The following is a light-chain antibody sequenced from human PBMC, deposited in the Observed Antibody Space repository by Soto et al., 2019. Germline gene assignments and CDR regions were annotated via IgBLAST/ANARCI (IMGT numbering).Light chain of an antibody. V-gene: IGLV2-14*01. Sequence: QSALTQPASVYGSPGQSITISCTGTSSDVGGYKYVSWYQQHPGKAPKLMIYDVSNRPSGVSNRFSGSKSGNTASLTISGLQAEDEADYYCSSYTSSSTVVFGGGTKLTVL. CDR1: SSDVGGYKY. CDR3: SSYTSSSTVV. CDR2: DVS. J-gene: IGLJ2*01.